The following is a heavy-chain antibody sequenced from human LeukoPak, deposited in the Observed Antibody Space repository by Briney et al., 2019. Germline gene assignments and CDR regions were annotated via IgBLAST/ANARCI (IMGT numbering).Heavy chain of an antibody. J-gene: IGHJ4*02. Sequence: ASVTVSCKASGYTFTSYAMHWVRQAPGQRLEWMGWINAGNGNTKYSQKFQGRVTITRDTSASTAYMELSSLRSEDTAVYYCARSSIVVVITPFDYWGQGTLVTVSS. CDR3: ARSSIVVVITPFDY. CDR2: INAGNGNT. D-gene: IGHD3-22*01. V-gene: IGHV1-3*01. CDR1: GYTFTSYA.